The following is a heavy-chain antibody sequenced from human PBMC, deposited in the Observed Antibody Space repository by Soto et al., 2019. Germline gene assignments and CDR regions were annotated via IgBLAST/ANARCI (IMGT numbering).Heavy chain of an antibody. J-gene: IGHJ4*02. Sequence: QVQLVESGGGVVQPATSLRLYCVVSGFTFSSYVIHWVRQAPGKGLAWVALTSYDGSNNFYGDSVKGRFTISRHNSRNTVELHMDILTFEVTALYYCARLGTPGGLDVWGQGTLVSVSS. D-gene: IGHD3-16*01. CDR1: GFTFSSYV. CDR3: ARLGTPGGLDV. V-gene: IGHV3-33*05. CDR2: TSYDGSNN.